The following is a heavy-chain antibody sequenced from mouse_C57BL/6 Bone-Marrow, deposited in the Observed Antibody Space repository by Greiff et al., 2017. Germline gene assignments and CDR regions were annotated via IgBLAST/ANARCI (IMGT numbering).Heavy chain of an antibody. J-gene: IGHJ2*01. D-gene: IGHD2-2*01. CDR2: ISSGGSYT. CDR1: GFTFSSYG. CDR3: ARHASTMVKREHYFDY. V-gene: IGHV5-6*01. Sequence: EVKLMESGGDLVKPGGSLKLSCAASGFTFSSYGMSWVRQTPDKRLEWVATISSGGSYTYYPDSVKGRFTISRDNAKNTLYLQMSSLKSEDTAMYYCARHASTMVKREHYFDYWGQGTTLTVSS.